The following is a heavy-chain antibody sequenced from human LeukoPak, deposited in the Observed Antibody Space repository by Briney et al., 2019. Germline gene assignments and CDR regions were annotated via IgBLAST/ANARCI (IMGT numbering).Heavy chain of an antibody. J-gene: IGHJ5*02. CDR3: ARDNEYCTNGVCSNWFDP. CDR1: GGPISSHY. CDR2: IYYSGST. V-gene: IGHV4-59*11. Sequence: SETLSLTCTVSGGPISSHYWSWIRQPPGKGLEWIGYIYYSGSTNYNPSLKSRVTISVDTSKNQFSLKLSSVTAADTAVYYCARDNEYCTNGVCSNWFDPWGQGTLVTVSS. D-gene: IGHD2-8*01.